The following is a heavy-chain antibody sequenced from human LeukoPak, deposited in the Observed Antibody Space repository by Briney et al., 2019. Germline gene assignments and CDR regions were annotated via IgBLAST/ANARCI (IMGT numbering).Heavy chain of an antibody. CDR1: GDSMGSYY. V-gene: IGHV4-59*08. CDR3: ARRAHYSSGWYD. J-gene: IGHJ4*02. Sequence: SETLSLTCTVSGDSMGSYYWSWLRQPPGKGLEWIGYIYYSGSTNYNPSLKSRVTISLDTSKNQFSLKLSSVTAADSAVYYCARRAHYSSGWYDWGQGTLVTVSS. D-gene: IGHD6-19*01. CDR2: IYYSGST.